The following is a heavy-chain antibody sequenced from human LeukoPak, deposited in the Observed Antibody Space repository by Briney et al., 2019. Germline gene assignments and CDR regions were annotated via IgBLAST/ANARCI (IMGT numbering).Heavy chain of an antibody. CDR3: TRNPYGDYNFDY. J-gene: IGHJ4*02. V-gene: IGHV3-30-3*01. Sequence: GGPLRLSCAASGFTVSTKYMSWVRQAPGKGLEWVAVISYDGGNKYYADSVKGRFTISRDNSKNTLYLQMNSLRAEDTAVYYCTRNPYGDYNFDYWGQGTLVTVSS. CDR1: GFTVSTKY. CDR2: ISYDGGNK. D-gene: IGHD4-17*01.